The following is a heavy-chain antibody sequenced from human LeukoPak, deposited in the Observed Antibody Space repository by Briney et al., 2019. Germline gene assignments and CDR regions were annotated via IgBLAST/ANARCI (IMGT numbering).Heavy chain of an antibody. D-gene: IGHD3-10*01. V-gene: IGHV4-59*08. CDR2: IYYSGST. Sequence: SETLSLTCTVSGGSISSYHWSWIRQPPGKGLEWIGYIYYSGSTNYNPSLKSRVTISVDTSKNQFSLKLSSVTAADTAVYYCARRGEYGSGSYFDYWGQGTLVTVSS. J-gene: IGHJ4*02. CDR1: GGSISSYH. CDR3: ARRGEYGSGSYFDY.